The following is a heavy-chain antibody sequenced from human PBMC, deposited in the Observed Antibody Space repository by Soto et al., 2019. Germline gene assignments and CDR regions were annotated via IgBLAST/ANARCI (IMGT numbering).Heavy chain of an antibody. D-gene: IGHD2-21*02. CDR2: IGRRSDI. V-gene: IGHV3-21*01. CDR1: GFSFSTYS. J-gene: IGHJ6*02. Sequence: GGSLRLSCEASGFSFSTYSMHWVRQAPGKGLEWVSSIGRRSDIYYADSVKGRFTISRDNAKNSVSLQMNSLRDEDTAVYYCAREETAWPLAYGLDVWGQGTTVTV. CDR3: AREETAWPLAYGLDV.